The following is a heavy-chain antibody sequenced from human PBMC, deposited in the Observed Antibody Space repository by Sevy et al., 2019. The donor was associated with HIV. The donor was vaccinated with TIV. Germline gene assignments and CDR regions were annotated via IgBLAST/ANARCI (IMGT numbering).Heavy chain of an antibody. Sequence: ASVKVSCKASGYTLTQLSIHWVRQAPGKGLEWMGDFDSQDGETIYSQKFQGRVTMTVDTPTDTAYMDLSSLTSEDTAVYYCATVGLRYYSGSSSYQGDWFDPWGQGTLVTVSS. CDR1: GYTLTQLS. CDR2: FDSQDGET. J-gene: IGHJ5*02. D-gene: IGHD2-15*01. V-gene: IGHV1-24*01. CDR3: ATVGLRYYSGSSSYQGDWFDP.